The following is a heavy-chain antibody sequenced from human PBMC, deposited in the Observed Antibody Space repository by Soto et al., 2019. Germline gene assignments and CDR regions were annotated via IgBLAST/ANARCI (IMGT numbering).Heavy chain of an antibody. V-gene: IGHV4-34*01. J-gene: IGHJ6*02. CDR2: INHSGST. D-gene: IGHD3-22*01. CDR1: GGSFSGYY. CDR3: ARGKDYYDSSGYSEYYYYYGMDV. Sequence: PSETLSLTCAVYGGSFSGYYWSWIRQPPGKGLEWIGEINHSGSTNYNPSLKSRVTISVDTSKNQFSLKLSSVTAADTAVYYCARGKDYYDSSGYSEYYYYYGMDVWGQGTTVTVSS.